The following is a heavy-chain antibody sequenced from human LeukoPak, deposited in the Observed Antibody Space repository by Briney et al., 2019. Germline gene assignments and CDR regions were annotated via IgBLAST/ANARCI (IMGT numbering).Heavy chain of an antibody. J-gene: IGHJ4*02. D-gene: IGHD1-14*01. CDR1: GGSISSSNW. Sequence: SGTLSLTCAASGGSISSSNWWIWIRQPPGKGLEWIGEINHSGSTNYNPSLKSRVTILVDTSKNQFSLKLRSVTAADTAVYYCARRRYEFSVSEYWGQGTLVTVSS. CDR3: ARRRYEFSVSEY. V-gene: IGHV4-4*02. CDR2: INHSGST.